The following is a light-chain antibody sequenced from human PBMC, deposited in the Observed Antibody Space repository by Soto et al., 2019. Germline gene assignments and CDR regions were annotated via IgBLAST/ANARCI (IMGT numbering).Light chain of an antibody. Sequence: DVVMTQSPLSLPVTLGQPASISCRSSQSLVYSDGNTYLNRFQQRPGQSPRRITYKVSNRNSGVPDRFSASGSGTDFTLKISRVEAEDVGVYYCMQGTHWPYTFGQGTKLEIK. CDR2: KVS. CDR1: QSLVYSDGNTY. J-gene: IGKJ2*01. V-gene: IGKV2-30*01. CDR3: MQGTHWPYT.